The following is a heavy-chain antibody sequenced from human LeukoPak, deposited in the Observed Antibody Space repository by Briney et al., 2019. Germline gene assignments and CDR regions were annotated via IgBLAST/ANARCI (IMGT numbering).Heavy chain of an antibody. J-gene: IGHJ4*02. V-gene: IGHV4-59*08. CDR1: GGSISSHY. CDR2: IYYSGST. CDR3: ARLIPPYYFDY. D-gene: IGHD3-16*01. Sequence: SETLSLTCTVSGGSISSHYWSWIRQTPGKGLEWIGYIYYSGSTNNNPSLKSRVTISVDTSKNQFSLKLSSVTAADTAVYFCARLIPPYYFDYWGQGIQVTVSS.